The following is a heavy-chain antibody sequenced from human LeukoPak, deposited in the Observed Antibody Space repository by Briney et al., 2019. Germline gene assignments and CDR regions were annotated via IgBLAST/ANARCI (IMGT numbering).Heavy chain of an antibody. J-gene: IGHJ4*02. Sequence: ASVKASCKASGDTFSSYAFSWVRQAPGHGLEWMGGIIPIFGPANYAQKFQGRVTIVADESTSTAYMELSSLRSEDTAVYYCARGVLYSVSYKSYFDYWGQGTLVSVSS. D-gene: IGHD1-26*01. CDR1: GDTFSSYA. CDR2: IIPIFGPA. CDR3: ARGVLYSVSYKSYFDY. V-gene: IGHV1-69*01.